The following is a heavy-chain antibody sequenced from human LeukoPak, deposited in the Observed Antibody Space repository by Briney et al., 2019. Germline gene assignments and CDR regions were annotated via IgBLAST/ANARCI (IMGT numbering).Heavy chain of an antibody. CDR1: GFTFSIYT. CDR3: AKDKAPYYYYMDV. Sequence: PGGSLRLSCAASGFTFSIYTMNWVRQAPGKGLEWVSGISWNSGSIGYADSVKGRFTISRDNAKNSLYLQMNSLRAEDTALYYCAKDKAPYYYYMDVWGKGTTVTVSS. CDR2: ISWNSGSI. V-gene: IGHV3-9*01. J-gene: IGHJ6*03.